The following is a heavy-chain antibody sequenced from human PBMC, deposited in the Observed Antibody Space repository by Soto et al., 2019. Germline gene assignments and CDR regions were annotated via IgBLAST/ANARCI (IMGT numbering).Heavy chain of an antibody. Sequence: SVKVSCKASGGTFSSYAISWVRQAPGQGLEWMGGIIPIFGTANYAQKFQGRVTITADESTSTAYMELSSLRSEDTAVYYCARGYYGSGSYSGNYYYYGMDVWGQGTTVT. J-gene: IGHJ6*02. CDR3: ARGYYGSGSYSGNYYYYGMDV. D-gene: IGHD3-10*01. CDR1: GGTFSSYA. CDR2: IIPIFGTA. V-gene: IGHV1-69*13.